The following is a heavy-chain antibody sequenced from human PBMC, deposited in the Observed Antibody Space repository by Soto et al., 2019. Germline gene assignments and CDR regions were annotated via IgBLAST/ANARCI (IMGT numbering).Heavy chain of an antibody. CDR2: IIPIFGTA. Sequence: QVQLVQSGAEVKKPGSSVKVSCKASGGTFSSYAISWVRQAPGQGLEWMGGIIPIFGTANYAQKFQGRVTITADESTSTAYMELSRLRSEDTAVYYCARGRDILTGYPDKSYYYYGMDVWGQETTVTVSS. CDR1: GGTFSSYA. V-gene: IGHV1-69*12. J-gene: IGHJ6*02. D-gene: IGHD3-9*01. CDR3: ARGRDILTGYPDKSYYYYGMDV.